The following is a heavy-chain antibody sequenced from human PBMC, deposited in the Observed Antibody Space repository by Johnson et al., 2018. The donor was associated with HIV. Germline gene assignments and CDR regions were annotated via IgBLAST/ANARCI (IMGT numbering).Heavy chain of an antibody. Sequence: VQLVESGGGLIQSGGSLRLSCAASGFTVSSNYMSWVRQAPGKGLAWVSVIYSGGNTYYADSVKGRFTISRDNSKNTVYLQMNSLRAGDTAVYYCARGRDSSGFNDGFDIWGQGTMVTVSS. CDR2: IYSGGNT. D-gene: IGHD3-22*01. CDR1: GFTVSSNY. V-gene: IGHV3-53*01. CDR3: ARGRDSSGFNDGFDI. J-gene: IGHJ3*02.